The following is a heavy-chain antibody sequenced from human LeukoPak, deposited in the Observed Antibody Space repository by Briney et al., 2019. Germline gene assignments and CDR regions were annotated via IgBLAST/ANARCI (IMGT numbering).Heavy chain of an antibody. CDR3: ARVSVASSLNP. Sequence: SETLSLTCTVSGGSISSYYWSWIRQPPGKGLEWIGYIYYSGSTNYNPSLKGRVTISVDTSKNQFSLKLSSVTAADTAVYYCARVSVASSLNPWGQGTLVTVSS. CDR1: GGSISSYY. D-gene: IGHD6-19*01. V-gene: IGHV4-59*01. J-gene: IGHJ5*02. CDR2: IYYSGST.